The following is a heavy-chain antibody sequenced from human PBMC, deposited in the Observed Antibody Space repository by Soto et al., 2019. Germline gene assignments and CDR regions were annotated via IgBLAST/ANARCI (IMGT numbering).Heavy chain of an antibody. D-gene: IGHD1-7*01. V-gene: IGHV3-74*01. CDR2: INGDGSST. Sequence: EVQLVESGGGLVQPGGSQRFSCAASGFTFSSYWMHWVRQAPGKGLVWVSRINGDGSSTNYADFVKGRFTISRDNDKNTLYLQINSLRAEVTAVYYCARGARNFYYFDYWGQGALVTVSS. J-gene: IGHJ4*02. CDR1: GFTFSSYW. CDR3: ARGARNFYYFDY.